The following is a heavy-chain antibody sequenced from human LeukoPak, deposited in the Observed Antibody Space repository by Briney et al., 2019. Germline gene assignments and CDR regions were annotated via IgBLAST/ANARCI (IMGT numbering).Heavy chain of an antibody. CDR3: ASSQQLARPYYFDY. D-gene: IGHD6-13*01. V-gene: IGHV4-34*01. J-gene: IGHJ4*02. CDR1: GGSFSGYY. CDR2: INHSGST. Sequence: SETLSLTCAVYGGSFSGYYWSWIRQPPGKGLEWIGEINHSGSTNYNPSLKRRVTISVDTSKNQFSLKLSSVTAADTAVYYCASSQQLARPYYFDYWGQGTLVTVSS.